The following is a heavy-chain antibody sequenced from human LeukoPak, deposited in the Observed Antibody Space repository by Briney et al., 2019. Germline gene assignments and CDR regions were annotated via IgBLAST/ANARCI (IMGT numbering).Heavy chain of an antibody. V-gene: IGHV1-18*01. CDR1: GYTFTSYA. CDR2: ISAYNGNT. J-gene: IGHJ5*02. Sequence: GASVKVSCKASGYTFTSYAISWVRQAPGQGLEWVGWISAYNGNTNYAQKLQGRVTMTTDTSTSTAYMELRSLRSDDTAVYYCARNSGYSSQEPSFDPWGQGTLVTVSS. CDR3: ARNSGYSSQEPSFDP. D-gene: IGHD6-19*01.